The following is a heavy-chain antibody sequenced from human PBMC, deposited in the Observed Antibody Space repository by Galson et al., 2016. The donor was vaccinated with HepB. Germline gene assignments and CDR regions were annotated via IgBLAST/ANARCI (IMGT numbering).Heavy chain of an antibody. CDR1: GISVTTFEVG. Sequence: PALVKPTQTLTLTCSVSGISVTTFEVGVGWIRQSPGKAPEWLAIIYWDDEDRYSPSLKSRLTITRDTSKNQVVLTMINMDPEDTATYYCAHRGRTRYSDTWGQGTLVTVSS. J-gene: IGHJ4*02. V-gene: IGHV2-5*02. D-gene: IGHD3/OR15-3a*01. CDR3: AHRGRTRYSDT. CDR2: IYWDDED.